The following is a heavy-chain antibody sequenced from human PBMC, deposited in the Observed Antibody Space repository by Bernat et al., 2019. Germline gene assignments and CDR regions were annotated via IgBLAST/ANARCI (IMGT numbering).Heavy chain of an antibody. J-gene: IGHJ4*02. V-gene: IGHV3-11*06. CDR2: ISPDSRHT. CDR1: GFSFSEYY. CDR3: ARGSFSDSWYDFAY. D-gene: IGHD6-13*01. Sequence: QVQLVESGGGLVKPGGSLRLSCAASGFSFSEYYMNWIRQAPGKGLEWISFISPDSRHTNYADSVKGRFTISRDNAKNSMYLQMNSLRAEDTAVYYCARGSFSDSWYDFAYWGQGTLVTVSS.